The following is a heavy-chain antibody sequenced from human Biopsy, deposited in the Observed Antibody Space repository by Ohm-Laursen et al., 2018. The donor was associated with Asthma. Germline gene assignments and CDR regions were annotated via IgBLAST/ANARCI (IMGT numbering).Heavy chain of an antibody. CDR1: VFAFNNSS. Sequence: LRVAFAASVFAFNNSSMTWLRQAAGKRLAWVSSINASGVRTFYADSVKGRITVSRDSSRNTLYLQLSTLSVEDAAVYFCAKITTDRQKANNWFDPWGQGTLVTVSS. V-gene: IGHV3-23*01. CDR3: AKITTDRQKANNWFDP. J-gene: IGHJ5*02. D-gene: IGHD3-22*01. CDR2: INASGVRT.